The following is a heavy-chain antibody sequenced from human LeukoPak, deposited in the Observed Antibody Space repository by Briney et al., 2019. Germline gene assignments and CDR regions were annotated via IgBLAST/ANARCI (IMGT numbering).Heavy chain of an antibody. J-gene: IGHJ3*02. D-gene: IGHD5-24*01. CDR3: ASPDSFSKDGYNWDAFDI. CDR1: GFTFSDYY. CDR2: ISSSGSTI. V-gene: IGHV3-11*01. Sequence: GGSLRLSCAASGFTFSDYYMSWIRQAPGKGLEWVSYISSSGSTIYYADSVKGRFTISRDNAKNSLYLQMNSLRAEDTAVYYCASPDSFSKDGYNWDAFDIWGQGTMVTVSS.